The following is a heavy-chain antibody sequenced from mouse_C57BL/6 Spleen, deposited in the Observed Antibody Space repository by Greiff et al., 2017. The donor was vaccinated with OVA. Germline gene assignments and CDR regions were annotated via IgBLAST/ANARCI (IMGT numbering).Heavy chain of an antibody. J-gene: IGHJ2*01. CDR3: ARGGLLLRSDYCDY. Sequence: VQLQQSGPELVKPGASVKISCKASGYAFSSSWMNWVKQRPGKGLEWIGRIYPGDGDTNYNGKFKGKATLTADKSSSTAYMQLSSLTSEDSAVYFCARGGLLLRSDYCDYWGQGTTLTVSS. V-gene: IGHV1-82*01. CDR2: IYPGDGDT. D-gene: IGHD1-1*01. CDR1: GYAFSSSW.